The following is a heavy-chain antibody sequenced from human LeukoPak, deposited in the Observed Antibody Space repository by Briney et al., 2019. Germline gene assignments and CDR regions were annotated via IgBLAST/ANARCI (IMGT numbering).Heavy chain of an antibody. D-gene: IGHD2-21*02. CDR1: GGTFSSYA. V-gene: IGHV1-69*13. CDR3: ARGGYGVVVTAAWGFDP. CDR2: IIPIFGTA. Sequence: SVKVSCKASGGTFSSYAISWVRQAPGQGLEWMGGIIPIFGTANYAQKFQGRVTITADESTSTAYMELSSLRSEDTAVYYCARGGYGVVVTAAWGFDPWGQGTLVTVSS. J-gene: IGHJ5*02.